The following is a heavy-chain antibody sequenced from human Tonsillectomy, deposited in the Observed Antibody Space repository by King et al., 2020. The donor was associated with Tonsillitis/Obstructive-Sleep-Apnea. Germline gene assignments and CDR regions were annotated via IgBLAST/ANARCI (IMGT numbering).Heavy chain of an antibody. CDR3: ARDPPLDRDAFDI. D-gene: IGHD1-1*01. CDR2: IYHSGST. V-gene: IGHV4-4*02. J-gene: IGHJ3*02. CDR1: GGSISSNNW. Sequence: VQLQESGSGLVKPSGTLSLTCAVSGGSISSNNWWSWVRQPPGTGLEWIGEIYHSGSTNYNPSLKSRVTISVDKSKNQLSLKLSSVTAADTAVYYCARDPPLDRDAFDIWGQGTMVTVSS.